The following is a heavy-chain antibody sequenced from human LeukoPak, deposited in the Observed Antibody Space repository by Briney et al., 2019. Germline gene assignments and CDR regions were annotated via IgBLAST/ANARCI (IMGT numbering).Heavy chain of an antibody. CDR2: IKPDGSEK. J-gene: IGHJ4*02. Sequence: GGSLTLSCAASGFTFSNAWMTWVRQAPGKGLECVANIKPDGSEKHYVDSVEGRFTISRDNAKNSLFLEMNSLRAEDTAVYYCARGRMAVAGSYEYWGQGTLVTVSS. CDR3: ARGRMAVAGSYEY. CDR1: GFTFSNAW. V-gene: IGHV3-7*05. D-gene: IGHD6-19*01.